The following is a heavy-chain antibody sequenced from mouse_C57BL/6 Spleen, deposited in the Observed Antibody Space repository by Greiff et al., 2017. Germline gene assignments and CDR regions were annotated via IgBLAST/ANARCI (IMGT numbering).Heavy chain of an antibody. Sequence: EVKLVESGGGLVKPGGSLKLSCAASGFTFSSYTLSWVRQTPEKRLEWVATISGGGGNTYYPDSVKGRFTISRDNAKNTLYLQRSSLRSEDTALYYCASINLRWDVFDDWGQGTTLTVAS. V-gene: IGHV5-9*01. D-gene: IGHD4-1*01. CDR1: GFTFSSYT. CDR3: ASINLRWDVFDD. CDR2: ISGGGGNT. J-gene: IGHJ2*01.